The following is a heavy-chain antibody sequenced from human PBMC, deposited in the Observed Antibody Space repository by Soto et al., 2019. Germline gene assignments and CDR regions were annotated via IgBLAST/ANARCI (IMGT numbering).Heavy chain of an antibody. CDR2: IYTSGST. Sequence: PSETLSLTCTVSGGSISSYYWSWIRQPAGKGLEWIGRIYTSGSTNYNPSLKSRVTMSVDTSKNQFSLKLSSVTAEDTAVYYCAREGYYDSSGYRGSWYYYGMDVWGQGTTVTVSS. J-gene: IGHJ6*02. CDR3: AREGYYDSSGYRGSWYYYGMDV. CDR1: GGSISSYY. D-gene: IGHD3-22*01. V-gene: IGHV4-4*07.